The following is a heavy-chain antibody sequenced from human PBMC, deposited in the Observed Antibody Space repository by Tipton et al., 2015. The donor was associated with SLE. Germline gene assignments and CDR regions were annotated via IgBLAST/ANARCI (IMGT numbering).Heavy chain of an antibody. Sequence: TLSLTCDVYGGFLSDYFWSWIRQPPGKGLEWIGEIDQSGSTNYNPSLKSRVTPSGDTSKNEFSLKLNSVTAADTVVYYCVRGPRGSSGYPNWGQGTLVTVSS. D-gene: IGHD3-22*01. J-gene: IGHJ4*02. CDR1: GGFLSDYF. CDR2: IDQSGST. V-gene: IGHV4-34*01. CDR3: VRGPRGSSGYPN.